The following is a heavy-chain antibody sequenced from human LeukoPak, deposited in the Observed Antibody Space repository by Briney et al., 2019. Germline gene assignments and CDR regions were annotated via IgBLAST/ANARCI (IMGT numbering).Heavy chain of an antibody. CDR2: IYPGDSDT. CDR1: GYSFTSYW. Sequence: GESLKISCKGSGYSFTSYWIGWARQMPGKGLERMGIIYPGDSDTRYSPSFQGQVTISADKSISTAYLRWSSLKASDTAMYFCARSLTARGSYALWGQGTLVTASS. V-gene: IGHV5-51*01. J-gene: IGHJ4*02. D-gene: IGHD1-26*01. CDR3: ARSLTARGSYAL.